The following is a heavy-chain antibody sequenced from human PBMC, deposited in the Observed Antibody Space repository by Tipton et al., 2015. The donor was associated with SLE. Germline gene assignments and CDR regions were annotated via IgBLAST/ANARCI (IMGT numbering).Heavy chain of an antibody. CDR1: GGSFSGYY. J-gene: IGHJ3*02. D-gene: IGHD5-24*01. V-gene: IGHV4-34*01. CDR3: ASLKRGAFDI. CDR2: INHSGST. Sequence: TLSLTCAVYGGSFSGYYWSWIRQPPGKGLEWSGEINHSGSTNYNPSLKSRVTISVDPAKNQFSLKLNSVTAPDTAVYYCASLKRGAFDIWDQGTKVIVSS.